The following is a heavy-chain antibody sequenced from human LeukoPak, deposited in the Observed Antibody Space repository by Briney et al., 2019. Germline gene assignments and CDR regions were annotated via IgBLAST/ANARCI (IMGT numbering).Heavy chain of an antibody. Sequence: PGESLRLSCAASGFTFSSYSMNWVRQAPGKGLEWVSSISSSSSYIYCADSVKGRFTISRDNAKNSLYLQMNSLRAEDTAVYYCARDRITMVRGVILFDPWGQGTLVTVSS. V-gene: IGHV3-21*01. CDR2: ISSSSSYI. CDR1: GFTFSSYS. J-gene: IGHJ5*02. CDR3: ARDRITMVRGVILFDP. D-gene: IGHD3-10*01.